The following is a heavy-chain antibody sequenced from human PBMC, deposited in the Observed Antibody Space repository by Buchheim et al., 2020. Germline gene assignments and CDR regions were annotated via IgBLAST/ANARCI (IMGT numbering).Heavy chain of an antibody. J-gene: IGHJ6*02. CDR1: GGSISSSNW. Sequence: QVQLQESGPGLVKPSGTLSLTCAVSGGSISSSNWWSWVRQPPGKGLEWIGEIYHSGSTNYNPSLKSRVTISEDKSKNQFSLKLSSVTAADTAVYYCARDGVAVAGSLGASSYGMDVWGQGTT. D-gene: IGHD6-19*01. CDR2: IYHSGST. CDR3: ARDGVAVAGSLGASSYGMDV. V-gene: IGHV4-4*02.